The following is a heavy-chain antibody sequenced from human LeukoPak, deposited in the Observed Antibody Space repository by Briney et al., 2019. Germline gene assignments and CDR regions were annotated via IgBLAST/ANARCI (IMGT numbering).Heavy chain of an antibody. V-gene: IGHV1-2*02. J-gene: IGHJ3*02. D-gene: IGHD5/OR15-5a*01. CDR2: INPNSGGT. CDR3: ARVPSTGTRAFDI. CDR1: GYIFTGYY. Sequence: ASVKVSCKASGYIFTGYYMHWVRQAPGQGLEWMGWINPNSGGTNYAQKFQGRVTMTRDTSISTAYMELSRLRSDDTAVYYCARVPSTGTRAFDIWGQGTMVTVSS.